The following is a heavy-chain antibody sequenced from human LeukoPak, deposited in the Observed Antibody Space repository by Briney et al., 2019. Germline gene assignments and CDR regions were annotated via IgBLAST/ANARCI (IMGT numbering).Heavy chain of an antibody. Sequence: GSVKFSCKASGGTFSSYAISWVRQAPGQGLEWMGGFDAEQGEIIYAQEFQGRVTMTEDTSTNTAYMELSSLTSADTAVYYCATDSRYFDTNRYFDPWGQGTLITVSS. D-gene: IGHD3-22*01. CDR2: FDAEQGEI. J-gene: IGHJ5*02. CDR3: ATDSRYFDTNRYFDP. CDR1: GGTFSSYA. V-gene: IGHV1-24*01.